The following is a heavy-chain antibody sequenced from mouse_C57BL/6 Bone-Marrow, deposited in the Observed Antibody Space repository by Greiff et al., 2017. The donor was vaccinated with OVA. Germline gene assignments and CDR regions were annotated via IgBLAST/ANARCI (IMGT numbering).Heavy chain of an antibody. Sequence: QVQLQQPGAKLVKPGASVKLSCKASGYTFTSYWMHWVKQRPGQGLEWIGMIHPNSGSTNYNEKFKSKATLTVDKSSSTAYMQLSSLTSEDSAVYYCARDNYGSSYRYFDYWGQGTTLTVSS. V-gene: IGHV1-64*01. CDR1: GYTFTSYW. J-gene: IGHJ2*01. CDR2: IHPNSGST. CDR3: ARDNYGSSYRYFDY. D-gene: IGHD1-1*01.